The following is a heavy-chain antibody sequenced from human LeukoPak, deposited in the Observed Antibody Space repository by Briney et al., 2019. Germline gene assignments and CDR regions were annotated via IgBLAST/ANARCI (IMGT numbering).Heavy chain of an antibody. Sequence: SVKVSCKASGGTFSSYAISWVRQAPGQGLEWMGGIIPIFGTANYAQKFQGRVTITADKSTSTAYMELSSLRSEDTAVYYCARDRVINYYDSSGYPYWGQGTLVTVSS. D-gene: IGHD3-22*01. J-gene: IGHJ4*02. V-gene: IGHV1-69*06. CDR2: IIPIFGTA. CDR1: GGTFSSYA. CDR3: ARDRVINYYDSSGYPY.